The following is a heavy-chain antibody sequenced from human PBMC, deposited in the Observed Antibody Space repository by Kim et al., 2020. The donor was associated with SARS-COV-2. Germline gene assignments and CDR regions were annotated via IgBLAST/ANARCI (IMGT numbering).Heavy chain of an antibody. CDR1: GGSFSGYY. J-gene: IGHJ6*03. V-gene: IGHV4-34*01. D-gene: IGHD1-26*01. Sequence: SETLSLTCAVYGGSFSGYYWSWIRQPPGKGLEWIGEINHSGSTNYNPSFKSRVTISVDTSKNQFSLKLSSVTAADTAVYYCARGYSGSYPNQTSYNYYYIDVWGKGTTVTVSS. CDR2: INHSGST. CDR3: ARGYSGSYPNQTSYNYYYIDV.